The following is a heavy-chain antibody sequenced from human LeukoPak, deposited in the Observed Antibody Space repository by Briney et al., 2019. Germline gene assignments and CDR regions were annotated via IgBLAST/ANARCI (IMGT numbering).Heavy chain of an antibody. CDR2: IYSGGST. CDR1: GFTVSSNY. D-gene: IGHD3-22*01. Sequence: PGGSLRLSCAASGFTVSSNYMNWVRQAPGKGLEWVSVIYSGGSTYYADSVRGRFTISRDSSKSTVYLQMNSLRAEDTAVFYCAKSWGVEYSSGFYIGVDYWGQGTLVTVSS. J-gene: IGHJ4*02. CDR3: AKSWGVEYSSGFYIGVDY. V-gene: IGHV3-53*05.